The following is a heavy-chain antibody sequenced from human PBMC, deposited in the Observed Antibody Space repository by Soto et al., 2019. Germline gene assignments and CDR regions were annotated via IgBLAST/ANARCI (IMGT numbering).Heavy chain of an antibody. J-gene: IGHJ4*02. D-gene: IGHD3-22*01. Sequence: ASVKVSCKASGYTFTGYYMHWVRQAPGQGLEWMGWINPNSGGTNYAQKFQGRVTMTRDTSISTAYMELSRLRSEDPAVYSCASVDHFITMIYWGQGTLVTVSS. CDR2: INPNSGGT. CDR3: ASVDHFITMIY. V-gene: IGHV1-2*02. CDR1: GYTFTGYY.